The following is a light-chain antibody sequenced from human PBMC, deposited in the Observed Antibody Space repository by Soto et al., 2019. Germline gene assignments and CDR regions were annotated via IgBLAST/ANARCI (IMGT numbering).Light chain of an antibody. Sequence: DIQMTQSPSSLSESIGDRVTITCRASQTINKYLNWYQQKPGKAPNLLIHSAFTLQSGVPSRFSGSRSETDFTLTISGLQPEDSAVYFCQQTYTTPWTFGQGTKVEIK. V-gene: IGKV1-39*01. CDR2: SAF. CDR1: QTINKY. CDR3: QQTYTTPWT. J-gene: IGKJ1*01.